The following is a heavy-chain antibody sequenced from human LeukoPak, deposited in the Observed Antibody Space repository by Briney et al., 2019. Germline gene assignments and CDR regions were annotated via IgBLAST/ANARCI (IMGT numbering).Heavy chain of an antibody. Sequence: LPGGSLRLSCVASRFAFDDYAMDWVRHPPGKGLEWVSFITWDGITTSYVDSVKGRFTISRDNSKNSLFLQLDSLRVEDSALYYCARSGHYGIDLWGQGTMVIVPA. CDR3: ARSGHYGIDL. V-gene: IGHV3-43D*04. CDR2: ITWDGITT. D-gene: IGHD3-3*01. J-gene: IGHJ3*01. CDR1: RFAFDDYA.